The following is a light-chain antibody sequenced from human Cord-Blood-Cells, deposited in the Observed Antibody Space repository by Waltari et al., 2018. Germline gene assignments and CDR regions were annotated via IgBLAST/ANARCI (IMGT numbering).Light chain of an antibody. J-gene: IGKJ2*01. V-gene: IGKV3-20*01. Sequence: IVLTQSPGTLSLSPGESAPLSCRASPSVSSSYLAWYQQKPGQAPRLLIYGASSRATGIPDRFSGSGSGTDFTLTISRLEPEDFAVYYCQQYGSSPLYTFGQGTKLEIK. CDR1: PSVSSSY. CDR2: GAS. CDR3: QQYGSSPLYT.